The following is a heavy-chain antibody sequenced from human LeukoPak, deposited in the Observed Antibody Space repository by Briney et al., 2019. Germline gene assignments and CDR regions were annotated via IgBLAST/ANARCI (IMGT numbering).Heavy chain of an antibody. Sequence: PSETLSLTCTVSGGSIINYYWSWVRQPAGKGLEWIGRIFSSGSTDYNPSLKSRVTMSVDTSKNQFSLKLTSMTAADTVVYYCARRKVLPTAVDAFDIWGQGTMVTVSS. CDR1: GGSIINYY. J-gene: IGHJ3*02. D-gene: IGHD2-2*01. CDR3: ARRKVLPTAVDAFDI. V-gene: IGHV4-4*07. CDR2: IFSSGST.